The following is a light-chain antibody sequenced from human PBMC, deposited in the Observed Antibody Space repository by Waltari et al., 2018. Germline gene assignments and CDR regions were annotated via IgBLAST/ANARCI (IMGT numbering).Light chain of an antibody. CDR1: QDISKY. CDR2: AVS. CDR3: QQYNSYPWT. V-gene: IGKV1-16*02. Sequence: DIQMTQSPSSLSASVGDRVTISCRASQDISKYVAWFQQTPGKAPKSLIYAVSSLQSGVPSKFSGSGSGTEFTLTISNLQPEDFATYYCQQYNSYPWTFGQGTKVEIK. J-gene: IGKJ1*01.